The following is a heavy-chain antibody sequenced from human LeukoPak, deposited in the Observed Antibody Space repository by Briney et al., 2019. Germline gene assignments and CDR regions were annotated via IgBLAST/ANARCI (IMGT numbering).Heavy chain of an antibody. J-gene: IGHJ4*02. D-gene: IGHD3-16*01. Sequence: SETLSLTCAVYGGSFTNYYWSWIRQPPGKGLEWIGEINHSGSTNYNPSLKSRVTISADTSKNQFSLKLSSVTAADTAVYYCATTFGGTLPDYWGQGTLVTVSS. CDR3: ATTFGGTLPDY. CDR1: GGSFTNYY. V-gene: IGHV4-34*01. CDR2: INHSGST.